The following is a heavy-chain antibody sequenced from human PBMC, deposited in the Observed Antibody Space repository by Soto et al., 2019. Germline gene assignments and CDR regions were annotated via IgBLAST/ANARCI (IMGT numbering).Heavy chain of an antibody. D-gene: IGHD3-3*01. J-gene: IGHJ6*02. CDR1: GFTFSNAW. V-gene: IGHV3-15*01. Sequence: SGGSLRLSCAASGFTFSNAWMSWVRQAPGKGLEWVGRIKSKTDGGTTDYAAPVKGRFTISRDDSKNTLYLQMNSLKTEDTAVYYCTTTITISTGYGMDVWGQGTTVTVSS. CDR2: IKSKTDGGTT. CDR3: TTTITISTGYGMDV.